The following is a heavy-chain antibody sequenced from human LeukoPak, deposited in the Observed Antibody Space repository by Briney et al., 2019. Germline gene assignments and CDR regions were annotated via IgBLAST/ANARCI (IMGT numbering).Heavy chain of an antibody. V-gene: IGHV3-21*01. D-gene: IGHD6-19*01. CDR2: ISSSSSYI. CDR1: GFTFSSYS. J-gene: IGHJ4*02. CDR3: ARDSPAVAGSFDY. Sequence: GGSLRLFXAASGFTFSSYSMNWVRQAPGKGLEWVSSISSSSSYIYYADSVKGRFTISRDNAKNSLYLQMNSLRAEDTAVYYCARDSPAVAGSFDYWGQGTLVTVSS.